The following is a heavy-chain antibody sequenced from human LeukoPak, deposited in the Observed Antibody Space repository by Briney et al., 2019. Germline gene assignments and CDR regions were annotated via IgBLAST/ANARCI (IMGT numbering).Heavy chain of an antibody. CDR2: ITSSGSTI. D-gene: IGHD3-22*01. V-gene: IGHV3-48*03. Sequence: GGSLRLSCAASGFTFSSYEMNWVRQAPWKGLEWVSYITSSGSTIYYADSVKGRFTISRDNAKNSLYLQMDSLRAEDTAVYYCARDGRWINYYDGSSPVWGQGTLVTVSS. J-gene: IGHJ4*02. CDR1: GFTFSSYE. CDR3: ARDGRWINYYDGSSPV.